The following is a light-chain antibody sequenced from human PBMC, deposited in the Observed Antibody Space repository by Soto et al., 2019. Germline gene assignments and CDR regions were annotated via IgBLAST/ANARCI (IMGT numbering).Light chain of an antibody. CDR2: DVS. CDR1: SSDVGGHNY. V-gene: IGLV2-14*03. J-gene: IGLJ1*01. CDR3: SSYTTSNTRQIV. Sequence: QSALTQPASVSGSPGHSITISCTGTSSDVGGHNYVSWYQHHPGKAPKLIIFDVSNRPSGVSNPFSGSKSGNTASLTISGLQPEDEADYYCSSYTTSNTRQIVFGTGTKVTVL.